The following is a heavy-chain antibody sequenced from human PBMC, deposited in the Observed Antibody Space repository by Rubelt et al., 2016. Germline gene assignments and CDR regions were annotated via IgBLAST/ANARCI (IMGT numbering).Heavy chain of an antibody. J-gene: IGHJ6*02. D-gene: IGHD3-22*01. V-gene: IGHV4-34*01. CDR1: GGSFSGYY. Sequence: QVQLQESGPGLVKPSETLSLTCTVSGGSFSGYYWSWIRQPPGKGLEWIGEINHSGSTNYNPSLKSRVTISVDTAKNQLSRKLSSVTAADTAVYYCARRYDSSGYYSLLYGMDVWGQGTTVTVSS. CDR3: ARRYDSSGYYSLLYGMDV. CDR2: INHSGST.